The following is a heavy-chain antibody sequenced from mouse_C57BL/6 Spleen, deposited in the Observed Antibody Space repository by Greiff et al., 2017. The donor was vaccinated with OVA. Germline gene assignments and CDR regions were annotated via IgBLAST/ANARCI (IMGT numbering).Heavy chain of an antibody. CDR3: ARGAHGFDY. J-gene: IGHJ2*01. CDR1: GYSFTGYY. V-gene: IGHV1-42*01. D-gene: IGHD1-3*01. Sequence: VQLKESGPELVKPGASVKISCKASGYSFTGYYMNWVKQSPEKSLEWIGEINPSTGGTTYNQKFKAKATLTVDKSSSTAYMQLKSLTSEDSAVYYCARGAHGFDYWGQGTTLTVSS. CDR2: INPSTGGT.